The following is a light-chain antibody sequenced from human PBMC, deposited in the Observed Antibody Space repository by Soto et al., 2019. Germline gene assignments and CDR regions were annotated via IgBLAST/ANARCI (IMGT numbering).Light chain of an antibody. Sequence: DIQMTQYPSTLSGSVGDRVTITCRASQTISSWLAWYQQKPGKAPKLLIYKASTLKSGVPSRFSGSGSGTEFTLTISSLQPDDFATYYCQQLHGYPITFGQGTRLENK. CDR2: KAS. V-gene: IGKV1-5*03. CDR1: QTISSW. CDR3: QQLHGYPIT. J-gene: IGKJ5*01.